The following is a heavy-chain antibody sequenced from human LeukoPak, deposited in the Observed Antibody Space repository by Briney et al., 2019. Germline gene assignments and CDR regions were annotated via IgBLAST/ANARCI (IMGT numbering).Heavy chain of an antibody. Sequence: SVKVSCKASGGTFSSSAISWVRQAPGQGLEWMGGIIPIFGTPNYAQKFQGRVTITADESTSTAYMELSSLRSEDTAVYYCARAWSVRGVIIEWGFDYWGQGTLVTVSS. V-gene: IGHV1-69*13. D-gene: IGHD3-10*02. J-gene: IGHJ4*02. CDR1: GGTFSSSA. CDR2: IIPIFGTP. CDR3: ARAWSVRGVIIEWGFDY.